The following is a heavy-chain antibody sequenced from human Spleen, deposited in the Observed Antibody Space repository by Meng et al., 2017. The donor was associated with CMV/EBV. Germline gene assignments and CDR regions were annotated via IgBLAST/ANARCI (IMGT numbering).Heavy chain of an antibody. CDR3: ASPSRGWFYGMDV. D-gene: IGHD3-22*01. CDR2: INGNGGNT. V-gene: IGHV3-23*01. J-gene: IGHJ6*02. CDR1: GFTVSTNY. Sequence: GESLKISCAASGFTVSTNYMTWVRQAPGKGLEWVSGINGNGGNTHYAESVKGRFTISRDNSKKTLYLQMSSLRAEDTAVYYCASPSRGWFYGMDVWGQGTTVTVSS.